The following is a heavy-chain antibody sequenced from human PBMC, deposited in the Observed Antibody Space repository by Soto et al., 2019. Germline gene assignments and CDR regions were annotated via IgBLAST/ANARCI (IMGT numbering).Heavy chain of an antibody. CDR3: ARRAWENSDAFDI. D-gene: IGHD1-26*01. Sequence: QVHLVQSGAEVKKPGASVKVSCKASVYTFTTYGFSWVRQAPGQGLEWMGWISAYNDNTNYAQKLQGRLTMTTDTSTSTEYMELRSMRSDDTAVYYCARRAWENSDAFDIWGQGTMVTVSS. J-gene: IGHJ3*02. CDR1: VYTFTTYG. CDR2: ISAYNDNT. V-gene: IGHV1-18*04.